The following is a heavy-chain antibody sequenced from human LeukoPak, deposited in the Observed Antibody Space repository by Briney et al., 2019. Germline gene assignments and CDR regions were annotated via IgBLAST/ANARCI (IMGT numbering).Heavy chain of an antibody. CDR3: ARYGSYCTGGNCKDY. J-gene: IGHJ4*02. CDR2: IKQDGSDK. V-gene: IGHV3-7*01. D-gene: IGHD2-15*01. CDR1: GFTFTNYW. Sequence: PGGSLRLSCVASGFTFTNYWMSWVRQAPGNGLEWVANIKQDGSDKYYVDSVKGRFTISRDNAKNSLYLQMNSLRAEDTAVYYCARYGSYCTGGNCKDYWGQGTLVTVSS.